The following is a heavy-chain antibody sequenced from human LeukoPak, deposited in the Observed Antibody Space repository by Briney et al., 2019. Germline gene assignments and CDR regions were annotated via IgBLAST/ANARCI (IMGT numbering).Heavy chain of an antibody. J-gene: IGHJ6*03. D-gene: IGHD3-9*01. CDR3: ARSTGHYYYYYMDV. CDR2: IYHSGST. V-gene: IGHV4-39*07. Sequence: SETLSLTCIVPGGSISSNSYYWGWIRQPPGKGLEWIGSIYHSGSTYYNPSLKSRVTISVDTSKNQFSLKLTSVTAADTSLYYCARSTGHYYYYYMDVWGKGTTVTVSS. CDR1: GGSISSNSYY.